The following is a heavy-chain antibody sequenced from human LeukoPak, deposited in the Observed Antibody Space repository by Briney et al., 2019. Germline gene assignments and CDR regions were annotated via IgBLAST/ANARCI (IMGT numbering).Heavy chain of an antibody. CDR1: GCTFSSYG. Sequence: GGSLRLSCAASGCTFSSYGMNWVRQAPGKGLEWVSVIGYGGHTTFYADSVKGRFTISRDNSKHTLYLQMNSLRVADTAVYYCATDESSVAYCGGDCYSSADYWGQGTLVTVSS. D-gene: IGHD2-21*02. J-gene: IGHJ4*02. V-gene: IGHV3-23*01. CDR3: ATDESSVAYCGGDCYSSADY. CDR2: IGYGGHTT.